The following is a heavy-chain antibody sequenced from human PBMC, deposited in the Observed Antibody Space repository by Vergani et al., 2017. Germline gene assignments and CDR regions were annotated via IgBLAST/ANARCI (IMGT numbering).Heavy chain of an antibody. CDR3: ARHAKIAVPTT. Sequence: QVQLQQWGAGLLKPSETLSLTCAVYGGSFSGYYWSWIRQPPGKGLEWIGSIYYSGSTYYNPSLKSRVTISVDTSKNQFSLKLSSVTAADTAVYYCARHAKIAVPTTWGQGTLVTVSS. CDR2: IYYSGST. V-gene: IGHV4-34*01. J-gene: IGHJ4*02. CDR1: GGSFSGYY. D-gene: IGHD6-19*01.